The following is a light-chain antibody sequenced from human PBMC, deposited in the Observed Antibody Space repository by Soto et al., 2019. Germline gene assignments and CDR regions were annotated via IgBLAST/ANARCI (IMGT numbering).Light chain of an antibody. Sequence: QSALTQPASVSESPGQSITISCIGTSSDVGTYDLVSWYQQHPGKAPKVIISQVTNRPSGVSTRFSGSKSGNTASLTISGLQTEDEAYYYCSSYTSSTTWVFGGGTKVTVL. V-gene: IGLV2-14*01. J-gene: IGLJ3*02. CDR2: QVT. CDR1: SSDVGTYDL. CDR3: SSYTSSTTWV.